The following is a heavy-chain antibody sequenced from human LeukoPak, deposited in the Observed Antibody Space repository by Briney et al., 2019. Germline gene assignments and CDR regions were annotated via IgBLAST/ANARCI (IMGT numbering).Heavy chain of an antibody. Sequence: GGSLRLSCAASGFTFSDYVLHWVRPAPGKGLAYVSGISFNGDKTYYANSVKGRFTISRDNFKNTLYLQMDSLRAEDMAVYYCARSTGYCSGGSCYSDYWGQGTLVTVSS. CDR2: ISFNGDKT. CDR3: ARSTGYCSGGSCYSDY. J-gene: IGHJ4*02. D-gene: IGHD2-15*01. V-gene: IGHV3-64*01. CDR1: GFTFSDYV.